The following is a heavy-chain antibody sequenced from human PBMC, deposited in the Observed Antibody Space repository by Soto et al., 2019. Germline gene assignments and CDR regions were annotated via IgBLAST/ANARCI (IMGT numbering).Heavy chain of an antibody. CDR2: IYYSGST. J-gene: IGHJ4*02. CDR1: GGSISSGGYY. Sequence: PSDTLSLTCTVSGGSISSGGYYWSWIRQHPGKGLEWIGYIYYSGSTYYNPSLKSRVTISVDTSKNQFSLKLSSVTAADTAVYYCARASTVTTQLDYWGQGTLVTVSS. CDR3: ARASTVTTQLDY. V-gene: IGHV4-31*03. D-gene: IGHD4-17*01.